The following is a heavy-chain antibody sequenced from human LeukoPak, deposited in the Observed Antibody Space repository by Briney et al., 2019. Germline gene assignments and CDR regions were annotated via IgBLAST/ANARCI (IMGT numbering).Heavy chain of an antibody. CDR3: ARGGITAMDGC. CDR2: INSDGSST. Sequence: GGSLRLSCAASGFTFNDYWMHWVRQAPGKGLVWVSRINSDGSSTTYAASVKGRFTMSRDNAKNTLYLQMNSLRAEDTAVYYCARGGITAMDGCWGQGTLVTVSS. V-gene: IGHV3-74*01. D-gene: IGHD5-18*01. J-gene: IGHJ4*02. CDR1: GFTFNDYW.